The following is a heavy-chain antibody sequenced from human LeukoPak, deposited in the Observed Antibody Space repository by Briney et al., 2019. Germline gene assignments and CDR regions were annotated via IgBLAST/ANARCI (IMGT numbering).Heavy chain of an antibody. Sequence: SETLSLTCTVSGGSISSSSYYWGWIRQPPGRGVEWIRSIYYSGSTYYNPSLKSRVTISVNTSKNQFSLKLSSVTAADTAVYYCARVRISGPIDYWGQGTLVTVSS. CDR1: GGSISSSSYY. CDR3: ARVRISGPIDY. CDR2: IYYSGST. D-gene: IGHD3-10*01. J-gene: IGHJ4*02. V-gene: IGHV4-39*07.